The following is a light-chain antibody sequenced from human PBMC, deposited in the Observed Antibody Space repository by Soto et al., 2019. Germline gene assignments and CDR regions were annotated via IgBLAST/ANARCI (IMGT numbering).Light chain of an antibody. Sequence: DIQMTQSPSTLSASVGDRVTITCRASPSISSWLAWYQQKPGQAPKLLIYKASSLESGVPSRFSGSGSGTEITLTISSLQPDDFATYYCQHYNILYSFGQGTKLEIK. CDR1: PSISSW. CDR2: KAS. CDR3: QHYNILYS. J-gene: IGKJ2*01. V-gene: IGKV1-5*03.